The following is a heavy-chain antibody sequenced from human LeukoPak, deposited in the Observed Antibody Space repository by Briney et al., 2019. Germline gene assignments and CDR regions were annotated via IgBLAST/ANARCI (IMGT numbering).Heavy chain of an antibody. CDR2: FYISGRS. CDR1: GDSISSYC. J-gene: IGHJ4*02. D-gene: IGHD2-2*01. V-gene: IGHV4-4*07. CDR3: ARDFLSSFTFDY. Sequence: SETLSLTCTVSGDSISSYCWTWIRQPAGRGLEWIGRFYISGRSSYSPSLKSRVSMSVDKSKNQFSLKLTSVTAADTAVYYCARDFLSSFTFDYWGQGILVTVSS.